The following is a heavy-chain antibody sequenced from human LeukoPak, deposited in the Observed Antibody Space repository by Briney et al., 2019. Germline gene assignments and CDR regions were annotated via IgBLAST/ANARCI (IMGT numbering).Heavy chain of an antibody. CDR2: ISGSGGST. CDR3: AKGGTYYDILTGYSNSPFDY. D-gene: IGHD3-9*01. V-gene: IGHV3-23*01. J-gene: IGHJ4*02. CDR1: GFTFSSYA. Sequence: GGSLRLSCAASGFTFSSYAMSWVRQAPGKGLEWVSAISGSGGSTYYADSVKGRFTISRDNSNNTRDLQMNSLRAEDTAVYYCAKGGTYYDILTGYSNSPFDYWGQGTLVTVSS.